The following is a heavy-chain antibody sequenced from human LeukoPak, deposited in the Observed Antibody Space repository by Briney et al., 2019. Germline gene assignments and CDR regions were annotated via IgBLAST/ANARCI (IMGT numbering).Heavy chain of an antibody. CDR2: IKKDGSEK. Sequence: GGSLRLSCAASGFTFSSYWMSWVRQAPGKGLEWVANIKKDGSEKYYLDSVRGRFTISRDNAKTSLYLQMNSLRAEDTAVYYCAREYCSSTSCSLIDYWGQGTLVTVSS. D-gene: IGHD2-2*01. V-gene: IGHV3-7*01. CDR1: GFTFSSYW. CDR3: AREYCSSTSCSLIDY. J-gene: IGHJ4*02.